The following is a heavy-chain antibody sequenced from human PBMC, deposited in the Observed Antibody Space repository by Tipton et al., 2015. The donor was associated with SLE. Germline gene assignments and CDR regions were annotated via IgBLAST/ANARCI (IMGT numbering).Heavy chain of an antibody. V-gene: IGHV1-69*09. CDR3: AREVDTEYYFDY. D-gene: IGHD5-18*01. Sequence: QLVQSGAEVKKPGSSAKVSCKASGGTFSSYAISWVRQAPGQGLEWMGRIIPILGIANYAQKFQGRVTITADKSTSTAYMELSSLRSEDTAVYYCAREVDTEYYFDYWGQGTLVTVSS. J-gene: IGHJ4*02. CDR2: IIPILGIA. CDR1: GGTFSSYA.